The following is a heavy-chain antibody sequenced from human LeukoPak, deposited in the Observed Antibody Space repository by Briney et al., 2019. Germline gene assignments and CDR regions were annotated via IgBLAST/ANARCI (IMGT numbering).Heavy chain of an antibody. Sequence: GRSLRLSCAASGFTFDDYAMHWVRQAPGKGLEWVSGISWNSGSIDYADSVKGRFTISRDNAKNSLYLQMNSLRAEDTALYYCAKDLGPPLHGDYGYYFDYWGQGTLVTVSS. CDR2: ISWNSGSI. CDR1: GFTFDDYA. V-gene: IGHV3-9*01. J-gene: IGHJ4*02. CDR3: AKDLGPPLHGDYGYYFDY. D-gene: IGHD4-17*01.